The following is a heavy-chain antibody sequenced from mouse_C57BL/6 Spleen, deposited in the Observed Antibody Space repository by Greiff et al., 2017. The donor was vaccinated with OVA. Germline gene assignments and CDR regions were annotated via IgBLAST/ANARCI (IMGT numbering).Heavy chain of an antibody. V-gene: IGHV5-9-1*02. J-gene: IGHJ4*01. CDR1: GFTFSSYA. CDR3: TRGGGSSPYYYAMDY. Sequence: EVKLMESGAGLVKPGGSLKLSCAASGFTFSSYAMSWVRQTPEKRLEWVAYISSGGDYIYYADTVKGRFTISRDNARNTLYLQMSSLKSEDTAMYYCTRGGGSSPYYYAMDYWGQGTSVTVSS. D-gene: IGHD1-1*01. CDR2: ISSGGDYI.